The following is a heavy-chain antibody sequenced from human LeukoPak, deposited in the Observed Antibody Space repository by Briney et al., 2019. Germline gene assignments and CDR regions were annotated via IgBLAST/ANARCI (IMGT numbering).Heavy chain of an antibody. CDR3: ARAMSIAARPQTIFDY. J-gene: IGHJ4*02. D-gene: IGHD6-6*01. Sequence: SETLSLTCTVSGYSISTGYYWDWIRQPPGKGLEWIGTFYHGGSTYYNPSLKSRVTISVDTSKNQFSLNLTSVTAAGTAVYYCARAMSIAARPQTIFDYWGQGTLVTVSS. CDR2: FYHGGST. CDR1: GYSISTGYY. V-gene: IGHV4-38-2*02.